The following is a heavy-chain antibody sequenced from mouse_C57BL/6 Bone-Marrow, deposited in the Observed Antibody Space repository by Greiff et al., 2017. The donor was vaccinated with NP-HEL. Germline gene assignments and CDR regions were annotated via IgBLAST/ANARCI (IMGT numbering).Heavy chain of an antibody. D-gene: IGHD2-3*01. Sequence: QVQLQQPGAELVKPGASVKLSCKASGYTFTSYWMHWVKQRPGQGLEWIGMIHPNSGSTNYNEKFKSKATLTVDKSSSTAYMQLSSLTSEDSAVYYCARGLWLLRYFVVWGTGTTVTVSS. CDR1: GYTFTSYW. CDR2: IHPNSGST. J-gene: IGHJ1*03. V-gene: IGHV1-64*01. CDR3: ARGLWLLRYFVV.